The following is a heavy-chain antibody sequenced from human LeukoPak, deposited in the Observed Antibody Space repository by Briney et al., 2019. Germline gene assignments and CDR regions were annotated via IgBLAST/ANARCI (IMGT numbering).Heavy chain of an antibody. J-gene: IGHJ3*02. CDR2: TRYDGGNK. Sequence: PGGSLRLSCAASGFTFSSYGMNWVRQAPGKGLEWVAFTRYDGGNKYYADSVKGRFTISRDNSKNTLYLQMSSLRVEDTAVYYCAKDRLGGYNYGLTVFDIWGPGTMVTVSS. CDR3: AKDRLGGYNYGLTVFDI. D-gene: IGHD5-18*01. CDR1: GFTFSSYG. V-gene: IGHV3-30*02.